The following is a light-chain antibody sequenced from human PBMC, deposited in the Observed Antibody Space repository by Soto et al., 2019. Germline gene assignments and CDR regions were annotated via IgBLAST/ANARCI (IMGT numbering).Light chain of an antibody. J-gene: IGLJ1*01. CDR1: SSNIGAGYD. V-gene: IGLV1-40*01. Sequence: QSVLTQPPSVSGAPGQRVTISCTRSSSNIGAGYDVHWYQQLPGTAPKLLIYGNSNRPSGVPDRFSGSKSGTSASLAITGLQAEDEADYYCQSYDSSLSVFGTGTKVTVL. CDR2: GNS. CDR3: QSYDSSLSV.